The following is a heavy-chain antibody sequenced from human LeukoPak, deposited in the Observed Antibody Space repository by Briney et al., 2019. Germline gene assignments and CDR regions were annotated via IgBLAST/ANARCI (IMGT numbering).Heavy chain of an antibody. Sequence: PSETLSLTCTVSGGSISSYYWSWIRQPPGKGLEWIGYIYYSGSTNYNPSLKSRVTISVDTSKNQFSLKLSSVTAADTAVYYCARQVPQGYSSGRYLPYYFDYWGQGTLVTVSS. CDR3: ARQVPQGYSSGRYLPYYFDY. D-gene: IGHD6-19*01. CDR1: GGSISSYY. J-gene: IGHJ4*02. V-gene: IGHV4-59*01. CDR2: IYYSGST.